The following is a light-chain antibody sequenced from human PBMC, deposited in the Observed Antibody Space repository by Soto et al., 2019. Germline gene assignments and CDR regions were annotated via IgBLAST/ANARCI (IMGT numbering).Light chain of an antibody. J-gene: IGLJ2*01. CDR1: SSDVGGYNY. CDR2: DVS. V-gene: IGLV2-14*01. Sequence: QSVLTQPASVSGSPGQSITMSCTGTSSDVGGYNYVSWYQQHPGKAPKLMIYDVSNRPSGVSNRFSGSKSGNTASLTISGLQAEDEADYYCSSYTSGSTLGVFGGGTKLTVL. CDR3: SSYTSGSTLGV.